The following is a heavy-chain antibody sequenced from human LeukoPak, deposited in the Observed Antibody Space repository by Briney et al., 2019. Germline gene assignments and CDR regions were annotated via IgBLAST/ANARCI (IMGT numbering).Heavy chain of an antibody. CDR1: GFTFSSYE. J-gene: IGHJ4*02. V-gene: IGHV3-48*03. CDR3: ARGRGQWLLTEGFDY. D-gene: IGHD6-19*01. Sequence: PGGSLRLSCAASGFTFSSYEMNWVRQAPGKGLEWVSYISSSGSTIYYADSVKGRFTISRDNAKNSLYLQMNSLRAEDTAVYYCARGRGQWLLTEGFDYWGQGTLVTVSS. CDR2: ISSSGSTI.